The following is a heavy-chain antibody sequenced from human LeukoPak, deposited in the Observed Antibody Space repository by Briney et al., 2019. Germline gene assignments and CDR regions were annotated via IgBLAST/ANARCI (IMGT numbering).Heavy chain of an antibody. J-gene: IGHJ4*02. Sequence: PGGSLRLSCAASGFTFSSYAMSWVRQAPGKGLEWVSAIMGSGGSTYYADSVKGRFTISRDHSTTTLYLQMNSLRAEDTAIYYCAKEYTGTFSPFPSYFDNWGQGTLVTVSS. V-gene: IGHV3-23*01. CDR3: AKEYTGTFSPFPSYFDN. CDR1: GFTFSSYA. CDR2: IMGSGGST. D-gene: IGHD1-26*01.